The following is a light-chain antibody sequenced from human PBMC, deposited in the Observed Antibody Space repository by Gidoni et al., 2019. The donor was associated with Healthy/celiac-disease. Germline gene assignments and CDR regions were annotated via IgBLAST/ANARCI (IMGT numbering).Light chain of an antibody. CDR1: QSVSSN. J-gene: IGKJ4*02. V-gene: IGKV3-15*01. CDR2: GAS. Sequence: ELQMKPLPFTLSASPGERATLSCRASQSVSSNLAWYQQKPGQAPGLLIYGASTRATGIPARFSGSGSGTEFTLTISSLQSEDFAVYYCQQYNNWPLTFGGGTKVEIK. CDR3: QQYNNWPLT.